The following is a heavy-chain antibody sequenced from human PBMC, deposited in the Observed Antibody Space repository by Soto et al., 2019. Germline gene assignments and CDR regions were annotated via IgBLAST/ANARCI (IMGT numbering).Heavy chain of an antibody. D-gene: IGHD1-26*01. Sequence: SSKTLSLTCALSGESISSGYYWGWIRQPPGKGLEWIGYIYHRGSTYYSPSLKSRVTISIDTSTNQFSLEVTSVTAADTAVYYCARGPRSKMDVWGQGTSVT. J-gene: IGHJ6*02. V-gene: IGHV4-38-2*01. CDR1: GESISSGYY. CDR2: IYHRGST. CDR3: ARGPRSKMDV.